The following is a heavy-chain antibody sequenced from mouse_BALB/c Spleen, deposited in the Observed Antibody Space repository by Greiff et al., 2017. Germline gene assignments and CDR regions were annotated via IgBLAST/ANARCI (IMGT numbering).Heavy chain of an antibody. J-gene: IGHJ4*01. V-gene: IGHV5-4*02. D-gene: IGHD1-2*01. CDR3: AREGSLLRLRAMDY. Sequence: EVKVVESGGGLVKPGGSLKLSCAASGFTFSDYYMYWVRQTPEKRLEWVATISDGGSYTYYPDSVKGRFTISRDNAKNNLYLQMSSLKSEDTAMYYCAREGSLLRLRAMDYWGQGTSVTVSS. CDR2: ISDGGSYT. CDR1: GFTFSDYY.